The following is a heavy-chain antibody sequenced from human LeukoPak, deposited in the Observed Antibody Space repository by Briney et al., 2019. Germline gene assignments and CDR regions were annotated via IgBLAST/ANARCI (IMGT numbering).Heavy chain of an antibody. CDR2: IYDSGST. J-gene: IGHJ4*02. CDR3: ARALAAAGSY. V-gene: IGHV4-39*01. D-gene: IGHD6-25*01. CDR1: GGSIRSSYYY. Sequence: SETLSLTCTVSGGSIRSSYYYWGWIRQPPGKGLEWIGSIYDSGSTYYNPSLKSRVTISVDTSKNQFSLKLNSVTTADTAVYYCARALAAAGSYWGQGTLVTVSS.